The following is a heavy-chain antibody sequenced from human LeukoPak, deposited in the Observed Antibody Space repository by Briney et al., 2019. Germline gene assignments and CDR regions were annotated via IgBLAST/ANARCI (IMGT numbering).Heavy chain of an antibody. CDR2: ISGSGYNT. Sequence: GGSLRLSCAASGFTFSSYGMSWVRQAPGKGLEWVATISGSGYNTCYADSVKGRFTISRDNSANTLFLHMSSLRAEDTALYYCAKHSGSYFIYYVDSWGQGTLVTVSS. V-gene: IGHV3-23*01. D-gene: IGHD1-26*01. J-gene: IGHJ4*02. CDR1: GFTFSSYG. CDR3: AKHSGSYFIYYVDS.